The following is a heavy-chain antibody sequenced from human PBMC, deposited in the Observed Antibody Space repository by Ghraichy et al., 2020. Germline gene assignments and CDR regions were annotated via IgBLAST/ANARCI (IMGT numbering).Heavy chain of an antibody. J-gene: IGHJ4*02. V-gene: IGHV3-73*01. Sequence: GGSLRLSCAASGFTFSGSVMHWVRQASGKGLEWVGRIRTKANSYATVYAPSVKGRFTISRDDSKNTPYLQMNSLKTEDTAVYYCTRLGYYDSSGPDYWGQGTVVTVSS. D-gene: IGHD3-22*01. CDR3: TRLGYYDSSGPDY. CDR1: GFTFSGSV. CDR2: IRTKANSYAT.